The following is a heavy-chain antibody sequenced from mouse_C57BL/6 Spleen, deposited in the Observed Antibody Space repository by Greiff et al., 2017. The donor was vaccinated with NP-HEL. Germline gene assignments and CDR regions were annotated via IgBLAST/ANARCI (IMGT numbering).Heavy chain of an antibody. CDR2: INPNYGTT. Sequence: VQLQQSGAELVKPGASVKLSCKASGYTFTSYWMHWVKQRPGQGLEWIGVINPNYGTTSYNQKFKGKATLTVEQSSSTAYMQLNSLTSEDSAVYYCARLYYYGSAMDYWGQGTSVTVSS. D-gene: IGHD1-1*01. V-gene: IGHV1-64*01. CDR1: GYTFTSYW. J-gene: IGHJ4*01. CDR3: ARLYYYGSAMDY.